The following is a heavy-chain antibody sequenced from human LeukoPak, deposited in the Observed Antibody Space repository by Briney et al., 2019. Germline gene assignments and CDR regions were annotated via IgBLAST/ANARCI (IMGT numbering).Heavy chain of an antibody. D-gene: IGHD5-12*01. CDR2: VYYSGSA. V-gene: IGHV4-39*01. Sequence: SETLSLTCTVSGGSISSGSYYWGWIRQPPGKGLEWIGNVYYSGSAYYNPSLKSRVTISVDTSNNQFSLKLSSVTAADTAMYYCARHTWQWLPFDDWGQGTQVTISS. CDR3: ARHTWQWLPFDD. CDR1: GGSISSGSYY. J-gene: IGHJ4*02.